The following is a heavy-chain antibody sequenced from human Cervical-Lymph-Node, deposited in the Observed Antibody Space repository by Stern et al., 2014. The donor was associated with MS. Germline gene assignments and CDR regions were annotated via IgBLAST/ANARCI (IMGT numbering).Heavy chain of an antibody. CDR3: ARISSSSWFAYFDY. Sequence: VQLVESGGGVVQPGRSLRLSCAASGFSLSRYAVHWVRQAPGKGLESVAVRSADGSDEYYADSVKGRFTISSDNSKNTLDLRMNSLRPEDTAVYYCARISSSSWFAYFDYWGQGTLVTVSS. V-gene: IGHV3-30*04. J-gene: IGHJ4*02. CDR2: RSADGSDE. CDR1: GFSLSRYA. D-gene: IGHD6-13*01.